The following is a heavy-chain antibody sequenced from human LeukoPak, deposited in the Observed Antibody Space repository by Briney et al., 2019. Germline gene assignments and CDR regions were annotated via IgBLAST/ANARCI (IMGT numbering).Heavy chain of an antibody. D-gene: IGHD3-16*01. CDR1: GGSFSGYY. Sequence: PSETLSLTCAVYGGSFSGYYWSWIRQPPGKGLEWIGEINHSGSTNYNPSLESRVTISVDTSKNQFSLKLSSVTAADTAVYYCVRSYGGNYYYYYYMDVWGKGTTVTVSS. J-gene: IGHJ6*03. CDR2: INHSGST. CDR3: VRSYGGNYYYYYYMDV. V-gene: IGHV4-34*01.